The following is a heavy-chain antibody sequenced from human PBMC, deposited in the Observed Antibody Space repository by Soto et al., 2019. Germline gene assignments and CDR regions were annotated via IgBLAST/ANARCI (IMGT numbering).Heavy chain of an antibody. V-gene: IGHV3-13*01. Sequence: PGGSLRLSCATSGSTFSTYDMHWVRQATGKRLEWVSAIGTAGDTYYPDSVKGRFTISRENAKKSLYLQMNSLRAGDTAVYYCARGLPRVIGGSGSYYEYWGHGTLVTVSS. D-gene: IGHD3-10*01. CDR3: ARGLPRVIGGSGSYYEY. CDR2: IGTAGDT. J-gene: IGHJ4*01. CDR1: GSTFSTYD.